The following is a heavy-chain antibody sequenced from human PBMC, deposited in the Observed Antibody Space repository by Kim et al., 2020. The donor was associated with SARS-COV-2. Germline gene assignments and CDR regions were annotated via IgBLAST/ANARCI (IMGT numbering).Heavy chain of an antibody. CDR2: IIPILGIA. J-gene: IGHJ5*02. CDR3: ARDDVLLWFGDKMGGNWFDP. CDR1: GGTFSSYA. V-gene: IGHV1-69*04. D-gene: IGHD3-10*01. Sequence: SVKVSCKASGGTFSSYAISWVRQAPGQGLEWMGRIIPILGIANYAQKFQGRVTITADKSTSTAYMELSSLRSEDTAVYYCARDDVLLWFGDKMGGNWFDPWGQGTLVTVSA.